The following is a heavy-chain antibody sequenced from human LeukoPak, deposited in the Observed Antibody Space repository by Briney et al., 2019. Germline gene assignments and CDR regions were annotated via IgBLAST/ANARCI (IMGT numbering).Heavy chain of an antibody. D-gene: IGHD6-13*01. Sequence: PSETLSLTCTVSGGSISSYYWSLIRQPPGKRLEWIGYIYYSGSTNYNPSLKSRVTISVDTSKNQFSLKLSSVTAADTAVYYCARRRPKFYSSSWFLDWAFDIWGQGTMVTVSS. CDR1: GGSISSYY. V-gene: IGHV4-59*08. CDR2: IYYSGST. J-gene: IGHJ3*02. CDR3: ARRRPKFYSSSWFLDWAFDI.